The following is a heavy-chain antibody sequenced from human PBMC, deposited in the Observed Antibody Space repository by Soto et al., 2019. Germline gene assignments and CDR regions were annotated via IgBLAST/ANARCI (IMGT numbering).Heavy chain of an antibody. V-gene: IGHV3-23*01. CDR3: AKWRSSLWFGELFST. CDR2: LSGGANTR. Sequence: EEQLLESGGDLVQPGGSLRLSCAASGFTFSNYAMGWVRQAPGKGLEWVSGLSGGANTRYYADSVRGRFTISRDNSKNTVYLQMNSLRVEDTAVYYCAKWRSSLWFGELFSTWGQGTRVTVSS. J-gene: IGHJ5*02. D-gene: IGHD3-10*01. CDR1: GFTFSNYA.